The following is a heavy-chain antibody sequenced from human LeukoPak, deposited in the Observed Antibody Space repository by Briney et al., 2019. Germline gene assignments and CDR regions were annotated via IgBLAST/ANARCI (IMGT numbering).Heavy chain of an antibody. D-gene: IGHD6-13*01. Sequence: GGSLRLSCAASGFTFSSYAMSWVRQAPGKGLEWVSAISGSGGNTYYADSVKGRFTISRDNSKNTLRLQMNSLRAEDTAVYYCAKDHSGFSSNWYYFDYWGQGTLVTVSS. J-gene: IGHJ4*02. V-gene: IGHV3-23*01. CDR3: AKDHSGFSSNWYYFDY. CDR1: GFTFSSYA. CDR2: ISGSGGNT.